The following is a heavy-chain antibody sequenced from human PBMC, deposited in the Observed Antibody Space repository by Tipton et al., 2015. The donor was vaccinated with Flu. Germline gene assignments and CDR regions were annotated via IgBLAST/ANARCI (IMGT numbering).Heavy chain of an antibody. CDR1: GFIFSAYG. Sequence: SLRLSCAASGFIFSAYGMNWVRQAPGKGLEWVTFISHDGSDKAYADSVEGRFTISRDNSKNTLYLQMSSLRAEDTAVYYCANRFDSNGYDCYFDLWGRGTLVTVSS. J-gene: IGHJ2*01. V-gene: IGHV3-30*18. CDR3: ANRFDSNGYDCYFDL. D-gene: IGHD3-22*01. CDR2: ISHDGSDK.